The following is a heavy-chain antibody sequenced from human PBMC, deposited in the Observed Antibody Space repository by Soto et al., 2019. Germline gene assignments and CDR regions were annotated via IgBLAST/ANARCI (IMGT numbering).Heavy chain of an antibody. V-gene: IGHV1-46*03. CDR1: GYTFTSYY. CDR2: INPSGGST. Sequence: ASVKVSCKASGYTFTSYYMHWVRQAPGQGLEWMGIINPSGGSTSYAQKFQGRVTMTRDTSTSTVYMELSSLRSEDTAVYYCARDQDSGYSGYDLAVAVDYRGQGTLITVSS. CDR3: ARDQDSGYSGYDLAVAVDY. J-gene: IGHJ4*02. D-gene: IGHD5-12*01.